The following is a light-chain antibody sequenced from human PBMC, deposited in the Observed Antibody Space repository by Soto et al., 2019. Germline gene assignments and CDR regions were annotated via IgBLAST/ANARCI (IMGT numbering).Light chain of an antibody. J-gene: IGLJ1*01. V-gene: IGLV2-14*03. Sequence: QSVLTQPASVSGSPGQSIAISFTGVRTDVDGYDYVSWYQQHPGQAPQLIIYDVYNRPSGVSHRFSGSKSGDTASLTISGLQAEDEFDYYCAPYTISTFFYVCGSGTKFTVL. CDR3: APYTISTFFYV. CDR1: RTDVDGYDY. CDR2: DVY.